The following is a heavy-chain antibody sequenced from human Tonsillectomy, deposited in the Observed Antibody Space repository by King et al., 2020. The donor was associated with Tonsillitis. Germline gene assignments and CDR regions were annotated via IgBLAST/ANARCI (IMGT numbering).Heavy chain of an antibody. CDR1: EFTFSNYA. CDR2: LSGSGGST. V-gene: IGHV3-23*04. CDR3: AKDLYGNNPTGSLVY. Sequence: VQLVESGGGLVQPGGSLRLSCEASEFTFSNYAMSWVGQAPGKGLQWASALSGSGGSTSYAASVKGRFTISRDNSKNTLYLQMNSLRAEDTAVYYCAKDLYGNNPTGSLVYWGQGTLVTVSS. D-gene: IGHD1-1*01. J-gene: IGHJ4*02.